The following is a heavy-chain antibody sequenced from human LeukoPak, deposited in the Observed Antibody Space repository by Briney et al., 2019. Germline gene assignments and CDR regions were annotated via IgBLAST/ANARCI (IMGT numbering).Heavy chain of an antibody. J-gene: IGHJ6*03. CDR3: ARVWGGGYCSGGSCYHYYYYYMDV. Sequence: PGGSLRLSCAASGFTFSSYEMNWVRQAPGKGLEWVSYISSSGSTIYYADSVKGRFTISRDNAKNSLYLQMNSLRAEDTAVYYCARVWGGGYCSGGSCYHYYYYYMDVWGKGTTVTVSS. CDR2: ISSSGSTI. D-gene: IGHD2-15*01. V-gene: IGHV3-48*03. CDR1: GFTFSSYE.